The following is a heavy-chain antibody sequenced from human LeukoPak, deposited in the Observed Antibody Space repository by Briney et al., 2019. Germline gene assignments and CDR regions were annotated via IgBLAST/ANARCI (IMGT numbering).Heavy chain of an antibody. CDR3: AKTPLYYYDSSGYYSYFDY. V-gene: IGHV3-23*01. D-gene: IGHD3-22*01. CDR1: GSTFSSYA. Sequence: GGSLRLSCAASGSTFSSYAMSWVRQAPGKGLEWVSAISGSGGSTYYADSVKGRFTISRDNSKNTLYLQMNSLRAEDTAVYYCAKTPLYYYDSSGYYSYFDYWGQGTLVTVSS. J-gene: IGHJ4*02. CDR2: ISGSGGST.